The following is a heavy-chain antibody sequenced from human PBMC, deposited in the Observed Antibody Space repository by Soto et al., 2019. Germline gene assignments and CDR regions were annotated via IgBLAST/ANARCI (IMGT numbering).Heavy chain of an antibody. J-gene: IGHJ4*02. CDR2: IYSGGST. CDR3: ARVQVEMATTGGFDY. CDR1: GFTVSSNY. D-gene: IGHD5-12*01. V-gene: IGHV3-53*01. Sequence: PGGSLRLSCAASGFTVSSNYMSWVRQAPGKGLEWVSVIYSGGSTYYADSVKGRFTISRDNSKNTLYLQMNSLRAEDTAVYYCARVQVEMATTGGFDYWGQGTLVTVSS.